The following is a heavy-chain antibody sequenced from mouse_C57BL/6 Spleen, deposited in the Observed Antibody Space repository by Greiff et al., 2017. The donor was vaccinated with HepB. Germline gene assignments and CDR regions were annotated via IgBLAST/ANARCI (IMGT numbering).Heavy chain of an antibody. D-gene: IGHD2-5*01. CDR1: GYTFTDYE. J-gene: IGHJ3*01. CDR3: TRSGSNRFAD. V-gene: IGHV1-15*01. CDR2: IDPETGGT. Sequence: QVQLQQSGAELVRPGASVTLSCKASGYTFTDYEMHWVKQTPVHGLEWIGAIDPETGGTAYNQKFKGKAILTADKSSSTAYMELRSLTSEDSAVYYCTRSGSNRFADWGQGTLVTVSA.